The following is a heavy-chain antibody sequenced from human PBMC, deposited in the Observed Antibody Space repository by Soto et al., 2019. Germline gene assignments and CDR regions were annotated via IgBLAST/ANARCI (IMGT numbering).Heavy chain of an antibody. Sequence: GSLELSCAASGFTFSSYGMHWVRQAPSKGLEWVALILYDGSNKYYADSVKGRFTISRDNSKNTLFLQMNSLRSEDTAVYYCAKEWQREVRSVSSSYGMDVWGQGTTVTVSS. J-gene: IGHJ6*02. V-gene: IGHV3-30*18. D-gene: IGHD6-6*01. CDR3: AKEWQREVRSVSSSYGMDV. CDR1: GFTFSSYG. CDR2: ILYDGSNK.